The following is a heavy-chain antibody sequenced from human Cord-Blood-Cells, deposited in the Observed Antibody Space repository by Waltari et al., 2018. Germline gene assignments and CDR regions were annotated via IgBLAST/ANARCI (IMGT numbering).Heavy chain of an antibody. CDR1: GYTLTELS. V-gene: IGHV1-24*01. Sequence: QVQLVQSGAEVKKPGASVKVSCKVSGYTLTELSMHWVRQAPGKGLEWMGGFDPEDGKTIYAQKFQGRVTMTEDTSTDTAYMELSSLRSEDTAVYYCVHLSGSGSYYNYFDYWGQGTLVTVSS. CDR3: VHLSGSGSYYNYFDY. J-gene: IGHJ4*02. D-gene: IGHD3-10*01. CDR2: FDPEDGKT.